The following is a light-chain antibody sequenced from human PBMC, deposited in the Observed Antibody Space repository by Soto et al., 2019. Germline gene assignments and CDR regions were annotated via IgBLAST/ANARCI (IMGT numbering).Light chain of an antibody. CDR1: SNDVGGYNY. CDR2: AVI. Sequence: QSALTQPRSVSVSPGQSVTISCTGTSNDVGGYNYVSWYQQHPGKAPRLMIYAVIRRPSGVPDRFSGSKSGNTASLTISGLQADDEADYYCCSYAGSYSWVFGGGTKLTVL. CDR3: CSYAGSYSWV. V-gene: IGLV2-11*01. J-gene: IGLJ3*02.